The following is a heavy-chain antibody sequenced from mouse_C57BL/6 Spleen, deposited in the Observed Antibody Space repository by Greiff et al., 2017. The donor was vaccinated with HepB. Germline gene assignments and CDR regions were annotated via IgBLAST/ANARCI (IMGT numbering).Heavy chain of an antibody. CDR1: GYSFTSYY. J-gene: IGHJ4*01. CDR2: IYPGSGNT. Sequence: VQLQQSGPELVKPGASVKISCEASGYSFTSYYIHWVKQRPGQGLEWIGWIYPGSGNTKYNEKFKGKATLTADTSSSTAYMQLRSLTSEDSAVYYCSRDDPDEDYYAMDYWGQGTSVTVSS. V-gene: IGHV1-66*01. D-gene: IGHD2-3*01. CDR3: SRDDPDEDYYAMDY.